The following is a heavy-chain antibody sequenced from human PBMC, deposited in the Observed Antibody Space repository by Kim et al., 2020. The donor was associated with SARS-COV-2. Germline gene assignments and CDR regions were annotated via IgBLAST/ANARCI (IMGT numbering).Heavy chain of an antibody. V-gene: IGHV1-2*02. Sequence: NYEQKFQGRVTMTRETSISTAYMELGRLGSDDTAVYYCARLPWIQNWFDPWGQGTLVTVSS. J-gene: IGHJ5*02. CDR3: ARLPWIQNWFDP. D-gene: IGHD5-18*01.